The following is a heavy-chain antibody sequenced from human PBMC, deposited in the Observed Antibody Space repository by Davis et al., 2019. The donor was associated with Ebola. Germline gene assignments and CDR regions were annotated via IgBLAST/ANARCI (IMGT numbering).Heavy chain of an antibody. D-gene: IGHD4-17*01. V-gene: IGHV4-34*01. CDR2: INHSGST. Sequence: MPSETLSLTCTVSGGSINSGGYYWSWIRQPPGKGLEWIGEINHSGSTNYNPSLKSRVTISVDTSKNQFSLKLSSVTAADTAVYYCARWTTVTIYYYGMDVWGQGTTVTVSS. J-gene: IGHJ6*02. CDR3: ARWTTVTIYYYGMDV. CDR1: GGSINSGGYY.